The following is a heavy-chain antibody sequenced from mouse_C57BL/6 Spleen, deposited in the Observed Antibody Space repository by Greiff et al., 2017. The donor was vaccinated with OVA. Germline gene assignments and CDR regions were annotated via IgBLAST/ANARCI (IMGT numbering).Heavy chain of an antibody. D-gene: IGHD2-4*01. CDR1: GFSLTSYG. CDR3: ARHEDDYDGGYAMDY. Sequence: QAQLKESGPGLVAPSQSLSITCTVSGFSLTSYGVHWVRQPPGKGLEWLVVIWSDGSTTYNSALKSRLSISKDNSKSQVFLKMNSLQTDDTAMYYCARHEDDYDGGYAMDYWGQGTSVTVSS. J-gene: IGHJ4*01. CDR2: IWSDGST. V-gene: IGHV2-6-1*01.